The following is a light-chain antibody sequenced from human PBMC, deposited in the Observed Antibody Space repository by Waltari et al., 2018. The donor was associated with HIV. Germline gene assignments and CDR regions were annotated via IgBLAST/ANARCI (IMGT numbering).Light chain of an antibody. CDR2: EKK. CDR1: SSNIGNNH. CDR3: ATWDWRLSAVV. Sequence: QSVLTQPPSVSASPGQKVNISCSGSSSNIGNNHVSWYQQLPGSAPKLLIYEKKKRPPGIRDRCSGSKSGTSATLGITGLQTGDEADYYCATWDWRLSAVVFGGGTKLVVL. J-gene: IGLJ2*01. V-gene: IGLV1-51*02.